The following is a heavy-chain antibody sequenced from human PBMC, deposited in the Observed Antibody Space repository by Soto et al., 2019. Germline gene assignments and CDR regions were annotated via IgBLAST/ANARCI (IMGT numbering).Heavy chain of an antibody. CDR2: IYTSGST. CDR3: ARDSYYYGSGSYYLYFDY. CDR1: CGSISSYY. J-gene: IGHJ4*02. D-gene: IGHD3-10*01. V-gene: IGHV4-4*07. Sequence: SETLSLTCTVSCGSISSYYWSWIRQPAGKGLEWIGRIYTSGSTNYNPSLKSRVTMSVDTSKNQFSLKLSSVTAADTAVYYCARDSYYYGSGSYYLYFDYWGQGTLVTVSS.